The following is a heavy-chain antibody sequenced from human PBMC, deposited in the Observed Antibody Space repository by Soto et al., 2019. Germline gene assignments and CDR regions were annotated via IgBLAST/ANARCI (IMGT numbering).Heavy chain of an antibody. CDR2: INHSGST. CDR3: ARVLGYCSGGSCYRRGTFDY. Sequence: PSDTLSLTCAVYGGSFSVYYWSWIRQPPGKGLEWIGEINHSGSTNYNPSLKSRVTISVDTSKNQFSLKLSSVTAADTAVYYCARVLGYCSGGSCYRRGTFDYWGQGTLVTVSS. V-gene: IGHV4-34*01. CDR1: GGSFSVYY. D-gene: IGHD2-15*01. J-gene: IGHJ4*02.